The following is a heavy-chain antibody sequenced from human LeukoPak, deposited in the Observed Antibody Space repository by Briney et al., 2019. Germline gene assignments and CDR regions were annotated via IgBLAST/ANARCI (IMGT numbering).Heavy chain of an antibody. Sequence: PGGSLRLSCAASGFTVSSNFLSWVRQPPGKGLEWVSDIYSGGSTYYADSVKGRFTISRDNSKNTLYLQMNSLRAEDTAVYYCAKAKTQAMVLPGNYWGQGTLVTVSS. CDR3: AKAKTQAMVLPGNY. CDR2: IYSGGST. D-gene: IGHD5-18*01. CDR1: GFTVSSNF. J-gene: IGHJ4*02. V-gene: IGHV3-53*01.